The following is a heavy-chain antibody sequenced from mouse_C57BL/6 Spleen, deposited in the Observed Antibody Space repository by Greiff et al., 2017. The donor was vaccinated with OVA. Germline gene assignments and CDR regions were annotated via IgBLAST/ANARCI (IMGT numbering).Heavy chain of an antibody. CDR3: AIKSKTGAWFAY. CDR1: GYTFTSYW. D-gene: IGHD4-1*01. Sequence: VQLQQPGAELVKPGASVKVSCKASGYTFTSYWMHWVKQRPGQGLEWIGRIHPSDSDTNYNQKFKGKATLTVDKSSSTAYMQLSSLTSEDSAVYYCAIKSKTGAWFAYWGQGTLVTVSA. CDR2: IHPSDSDT. J-gene: IGHJ3*01. V-gene: IGHV1-74*01.